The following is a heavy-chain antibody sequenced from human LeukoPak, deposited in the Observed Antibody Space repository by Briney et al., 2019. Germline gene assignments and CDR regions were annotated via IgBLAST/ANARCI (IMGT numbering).Heavy chain of an antibody. CDR1: GYTFTNYG. CDR2: ISAYNGNT. V-gene: IGHV1-18*01. Sequence: EASVTVSFTASGYTFTNYGISWVRQAPGQGLEWMGWISAYNGNTNYAQNLQGRVTMTTDTSTSTAYMELRSLRSDDTAVYYCARARGDYDFWSGPIDNWGQGTLVTVSS. CDR3: ARARGDYDFWSGPIDN. D-gene: IGHD3-3*01. J-gene: IGHJ4*02.